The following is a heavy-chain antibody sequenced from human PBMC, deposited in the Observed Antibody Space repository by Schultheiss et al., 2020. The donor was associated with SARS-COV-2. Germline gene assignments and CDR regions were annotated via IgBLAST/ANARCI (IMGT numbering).Heavy chain of an antibody. CDR1: GGSISSYY. D-gene: IGHD4-17*01. CDR3: ARHSAVTSELDY. Sequence: AGSLRLSCTVSGGSISSYYWSWIRQPPGKGLEWIGYIYYSGSTNYNPSLKSRVTISVDTSKNQFSLKLSSVTAADTAVYYCARHSAVTSELDYWGQGTLVTVSS. J-gene: IGHJ4*02. V-gene: IGHV4-59*08. CDR2: IYYSGST.